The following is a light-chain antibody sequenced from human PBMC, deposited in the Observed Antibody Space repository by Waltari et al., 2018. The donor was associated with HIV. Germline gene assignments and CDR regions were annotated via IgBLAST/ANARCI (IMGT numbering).Light chain of an antibody. CDR2: AAS. CDR3: QQSYHTPT. CDR1: QSISNY. Sequence: DIQMTQSPSSLSASVADRVTITCRASQSISNYLNWYQQKPGKVPKVLIYAASSVQSGVPSRFSGSGSGTDFTLTISSLQPEDFATYYCQQSYHTPTFGGGTKVDIK. J-gene: IGKJ4*01. V-gene: IGKV1-39*01.